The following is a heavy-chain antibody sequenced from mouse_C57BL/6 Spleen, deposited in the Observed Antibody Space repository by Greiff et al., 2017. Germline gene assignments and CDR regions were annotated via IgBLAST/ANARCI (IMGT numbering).Heavy chain of an antibody. CDR3: ARHPYYYGSSLYAMDY. J-gene: IGHJ4*01. D-gene: IGHD1-1*01. CDR2: FYPGSGSI. V-gene: IGHV1-62-2*01. CDR1: GYTFTEYT. Sequence: VQLLESGAELVKPGASVKLSCKASGYTFTEYTIHWVKQRSGQGLEWIGWFYPGSGSIKYNEKFKDKATLTADKSSSTVYMELSRLTSEDAAVYFCARHPYYYGSSLYAMDYWGQGTSVTVSS.